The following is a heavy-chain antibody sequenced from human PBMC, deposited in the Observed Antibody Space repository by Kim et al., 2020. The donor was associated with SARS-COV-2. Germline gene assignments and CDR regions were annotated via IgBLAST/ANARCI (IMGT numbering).Heavy chain of an antibody. CDR1: GFTFSSYS. CDR3: ARGFAGPSSPGDY. V-gene: IGHV3-21*01. J-gene: IGHJ4*02. Sequence: GGSLRLSCAASGFTFSSYSMNWVRQAPGKGLEWVSSISSSSSYIYYADSVKGRFTISRDNAKNSLYLQMNSLRAEDTAVYYCARGFAGPSSPGDYWGQGTLVTVSS. CDR2: ISSSSSYI. D-gene: IGHD3-10*01.